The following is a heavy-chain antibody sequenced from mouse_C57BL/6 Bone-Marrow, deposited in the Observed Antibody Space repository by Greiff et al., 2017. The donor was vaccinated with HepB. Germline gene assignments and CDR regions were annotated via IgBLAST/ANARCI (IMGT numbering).Heavy chain of an antibody. D-gene: IGHD2-13*01. J-gene: IGHJ1*03. V-gene: IGHV1-81*01. Sequence: VKLMESGAELARPGASVKLSCKASGYTFTSYGISWVKQRTGQGLEWIGEIYPRSGNTYYNEKFKGKATLTADKSSSTAYMELRSLTSEDSAVYFCARGDGGWYFDVWGTGTTVTVSS. CDR3: ARGDGGWYFDV. CDR1: GYTFTSYG. CDR2: IYPRSGNT.